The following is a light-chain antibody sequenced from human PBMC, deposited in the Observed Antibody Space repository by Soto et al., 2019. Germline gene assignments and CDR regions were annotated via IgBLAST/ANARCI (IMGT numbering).Light chain of an antibody. Sequence: SHELTQPPSVSVAPGQTARITCGGNNIASKSVHWYQQRPGQAPVLVLYDDSNRPSGIPARFSGSNSGSTATLTISSVEAGDEADYFCQVWDISSDQYLFGAGTTVTVL. J-gene: IGLJ1*01. CDR1: NIASKS. CDR2: DDS. CDR3: QVWDISSDQYL. V-gene: IGLV3-21*02.